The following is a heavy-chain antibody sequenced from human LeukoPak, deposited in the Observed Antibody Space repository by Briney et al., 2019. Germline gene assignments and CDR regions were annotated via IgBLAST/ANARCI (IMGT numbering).Heavy chain of an antibody. CDR1: GYSFTSYW. J-gene: IGHJ3*02. CDR3: ARRGGGYYYGAFDI. D-gene: IGHD3-22*01. V-gene: IGHV5-51*01. CDR2: IHPGDSDT. Sequence: PGESLKISCKGSGYSFTSYWIGWVRQIPGKGLEYTGIIHPGDSDTRYSPSFQGQVTISVDRSSSTAYLQWSRLKASDTAMYYCARRGGGYYYGAFDIWGQGTMVTVSS.